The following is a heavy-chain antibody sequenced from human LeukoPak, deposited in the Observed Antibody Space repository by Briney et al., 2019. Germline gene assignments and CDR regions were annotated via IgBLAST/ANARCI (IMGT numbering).Heavy chain of an antibody. CDR1: GGSFSGYY. V-gene: IGHV4-34*01. CDR3: ARMIRYRYYFDY. Sequence: SETLSLTCAVYGGSFSGYYWSWIRQPPGKGLEWIGEINHSGSTNYNPSLKSRVTISVDTSKNQFSLKLSSVTAADTAVYYCARMIRYRYYFDYWGQGTLVAVSS. CDR2: INHSGST. J-gene: IGHJ4*02. D-gene: IGHD3-16*01.